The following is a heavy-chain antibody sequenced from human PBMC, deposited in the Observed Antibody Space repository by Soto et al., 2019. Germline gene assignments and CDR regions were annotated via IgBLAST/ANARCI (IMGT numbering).Heavy chain of an antibody. CDR3: ARPFDTSGWYDH. CDR2: IYPGDSDT. J-gene: IGHJ5*02. V-gene: IGHV5-51*01. Sequence: GESLKISCKSSGYSFTDYWIGWVRQMPGKGLEWMGIIYPGDSDTRYSPSFEGQVTISADKSINTAYLQWSSLKASDSAMYYCARPFDTSGWYDHWGQGTLVTVSS. D-gene: IGHD6-19*01. CDR1: GYSFTDYW.